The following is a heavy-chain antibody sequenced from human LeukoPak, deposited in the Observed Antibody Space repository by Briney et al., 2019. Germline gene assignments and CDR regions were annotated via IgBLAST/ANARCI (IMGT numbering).Heavy chain of an antibody. J-gene: IGHJ5*02. CDR3: AKDPLLTFGVVLVGDP. D-gene: IGHD3-3*01. CDR2: ISGSGGST. V-gene: IGHV3-23*01. Sequence: PGGSLRLSCAASGFTFSSYAMSWVRQAPGKGLEWVSAISGSGGSTYYADSVKGRFTISRDNSKNTLYLQMNSLRAEDTAVYYCAKDPLLTFGVVLVGDPWGQGTLVTVSS. CDR1: GFTFSSYA.